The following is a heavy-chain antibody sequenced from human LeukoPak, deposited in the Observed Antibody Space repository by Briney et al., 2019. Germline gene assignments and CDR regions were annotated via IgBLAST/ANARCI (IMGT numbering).Heavy chain of an antibody. CDR1: GVSISSYY. V-gene: IGHV4-59*01. CDR3: ARAGSGWSFDY. CDR2: VYYSGST. D-gene: IGHD6-19*01. J-gene: IGHJ4*02. Sequence: SETLSLTCTVSGVSISSYYWSGIRQPPGKGLEWIGYVYYSGSTNYSPSLKSRVTISIDTSKNQFSLNLSSVTAADTAVYYCARAGSGWSFDYWGQGALVTVSS.